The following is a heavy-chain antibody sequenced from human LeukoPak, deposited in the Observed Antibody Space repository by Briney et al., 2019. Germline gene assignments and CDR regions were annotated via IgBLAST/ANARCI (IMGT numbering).Heavy chain of an antibody. CDR1: DGSINSYY. D-gene: IGHD3-22*01. Sequence: SETLSLTSSVSDGSINSYYWNWIRRPPGKGLEWIGYIYYNGNTNYSPSLKSRVTMSIDKSKNQFFLNLSSVTAADTAVYYCAGLVGRYSSGLYYYYFDYWGQGTLVTVSS. J-gene: IGHJ4*02. CDR3: AGLVGRYSSGLYYYYFDY. V-gene: IGHV4-59*12. CDR2: IYYNGNT.